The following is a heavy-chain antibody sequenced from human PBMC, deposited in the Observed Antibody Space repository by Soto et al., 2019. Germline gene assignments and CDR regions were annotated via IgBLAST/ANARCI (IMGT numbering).Heavy chain of an antibody. CDR1: GGSITSGGYS. V-gene: IGHV4-30-2*06. J-gene: IGHJ6*02. Sequence: SETLSLTCTVSGGSITSGGYSWTWIRQSPGKGLEWIGYTYQSGSAYYNPSLKSRVTISVDRSKNQFSLNLTSVTAADTAVYYCARDYYGMDVWGQGTTVTVSS. CDR2: TYQSGSA. CDR3: ARDYYGMDV.